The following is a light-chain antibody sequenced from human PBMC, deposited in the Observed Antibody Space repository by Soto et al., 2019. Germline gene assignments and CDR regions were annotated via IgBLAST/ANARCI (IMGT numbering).Light chain of an antibody. CDR1: SSNIGINT. V-gene: IGLV1-44*01. CDR3: EAWDDSLYGAV. CDR2: SND. J-gene: IGLJ2*01. Sequence: QSVLTQPPAASGTPGQRVTISCSGSSSNIGINTVNWYQQLPGTAPKLLIYSNDLRPSGVPDRFSGSKSGTSASLAISGLQYEDEADYYCEAWDDSLYGAVFGGGTKLTVL.